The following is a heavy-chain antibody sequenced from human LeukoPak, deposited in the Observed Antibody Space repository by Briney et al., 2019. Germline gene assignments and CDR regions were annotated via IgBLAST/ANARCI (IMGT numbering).Heavy chain of an antibody. D-gene: IGHD2-2*01. CDR3: ARVPDLGYCSSKNCHPNWYFDL. J-gene: IGHJ2*01. CDR1: GDSISKYY. CDR2: IYYTRST. V-gene: IGHV4-59*01. Sequence: SETLSLTCIVSGDSISKYYWSWIRQPPGKGLEWIGYIYYTRSTNYNPSLMSRGTISIDTSMNPFSLKLTSVTAADTAVYYCARVPDLGYCSSKNCHPNWYFDLWGRGTLASVSS.